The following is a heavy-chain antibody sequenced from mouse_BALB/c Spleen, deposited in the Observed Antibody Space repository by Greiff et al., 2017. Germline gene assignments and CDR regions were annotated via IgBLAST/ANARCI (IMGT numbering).Heavy chain of an antibody. CDR2: INPYNGDT. V-gene: IGHV1-20*02. Sequence: VQLQQSGPELVKPGASVKISCKASGYSFTGYFMNWVMQSHGKSLEWIGRINPYNGDTFYNQKFKGKATLTVDKSSSTAHMELRSLASEDSAVYYCARDGKGDYWGQGTTLTVSS. D-gene: IGHD2-1*01. J-gene: IGHJ2*01. CDR3: ARDGKGDY. CDR1: GYSFTGYF.